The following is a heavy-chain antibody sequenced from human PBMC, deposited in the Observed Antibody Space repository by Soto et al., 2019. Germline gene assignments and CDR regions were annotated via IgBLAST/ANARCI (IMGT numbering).Heavy chain of an antibody. CDR3: AKDRNYMDV. J-gene: IGHJ6*02. CDR1: GFTFSSNA. Sequence: GALRLSCAASGFTFSSNAMTWVRQAPGKGLEWVSAISTSGGNTYYADSVKGRFTISRDNPKNTLYLQMNSLRAEDTAVYYCAKDRNYMDVWGQGTTVTVSS. CDR2: ISTSGGNT. V-gene: IGHV3-23*01.